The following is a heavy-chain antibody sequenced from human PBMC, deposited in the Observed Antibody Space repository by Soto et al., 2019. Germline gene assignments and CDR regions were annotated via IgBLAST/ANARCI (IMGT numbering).Heavy chain of an antibody. CDR2: IIPIFGTA. CDR3: ASATYSSSSGGYYGMDV. CDR1: GGTFSSYA. D-gene: IGHD6-6*01. Sequence: QVQLVQSGAEVKKPGSSVKVSCKASGGTFSSYAISWVQQAPGQGLEWMGGIIPIFGTANYAQKFQGRVTITADESTSTAYMELSSLRSEDTAVYYCASATYSSSSGGYYGMDVWGQGTTVTVSS. J-gene: IGHJ6*02. V-gene: IGHV1-69*01.